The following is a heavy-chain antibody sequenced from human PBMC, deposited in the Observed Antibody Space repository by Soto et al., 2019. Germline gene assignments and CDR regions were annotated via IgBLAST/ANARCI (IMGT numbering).Heavy chain of an antibody. CDR2: ITTYNGNT. CDR3: ARFSGGVYNTYYFYYGMDV. Sequence: ASVKVSCKASGYSFTSYGISWVRQAPGQGLDWMGWITTYNGNTKYAQDLQGRVTMTTDTSTSTAYMELRSLRSDDTAVYYCARFSGGVYNTYYFYYGMDVWGQGTTVTVSS. D-gene: IGHD2-15*01. CDR1: GYSFTSYG. V-gene: IGHV1-18*04. J-gene: IGHJ6*02.